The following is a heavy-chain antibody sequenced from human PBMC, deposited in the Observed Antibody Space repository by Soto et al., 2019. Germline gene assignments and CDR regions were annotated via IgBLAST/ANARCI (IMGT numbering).Heavy chain of an antibody. J-gene: IGHJ5*02. Sequence: SETLSLTCTVSGGSISSSSYYWGWIRQPPGKGLEWIGSIYYSGSTYYNPSLKSRVTISVDTSKNQFSLKLSSVTAADTAVYYCARLTEYNWFDPWGQGTLVTVSS. CDR2: IYYSGST. V-gene: IGHV4-39*01. CDR3: ARLTEYNWFDP. CDR1: GGSISSSSYY.